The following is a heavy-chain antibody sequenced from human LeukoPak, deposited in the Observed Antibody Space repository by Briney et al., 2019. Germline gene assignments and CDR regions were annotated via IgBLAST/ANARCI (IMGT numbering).Heavy chain of an antibody. CDR3: AKAKGITRGYSYDYYFDY. CDR1: GFTFSSYA. Sequence: GGSLRLSCAASGFTFSSYAMSWVRQAPGKGLEWVSAISGSGGSTYYAASVKGRFTISRDNSKNTLYLQMNSLRAEDTAVYYCAKAKGITRGYSYDYYFDYWGQGTLVTVSS. V-gene: IGHV3-23*01. J-gene: IGHJ4*02. CDR2: ISGSGGST. D-gene: IGHD5-18*01.